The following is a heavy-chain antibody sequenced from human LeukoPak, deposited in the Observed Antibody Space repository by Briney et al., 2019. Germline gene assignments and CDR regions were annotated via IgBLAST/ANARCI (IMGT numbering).Heavy chain of an antibody. V-gene: IGHV3-48*03. CDR1: GFTFISYE. CDR3: ARDSGSYWYYYYYMDV. Sequence: KAGGSLRLSCAASGFTFISYEMNWVRQAPGKGLEWLSYISSSGNTIYYADSVKGRFTISRDNAKNSLYLQMNSLRAEDTAVYYCARDSGSYWYYYYYMDVWGKGTTVTISS. CDR2: ISSSGNTI. J-gene: IGHJ6*03. D-gene: IGHD1-26*01.